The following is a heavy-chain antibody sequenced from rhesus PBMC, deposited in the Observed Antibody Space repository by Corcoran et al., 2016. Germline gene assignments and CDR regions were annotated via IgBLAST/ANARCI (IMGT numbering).Heavy chain of an antibody. V-gene: IGHV4-122*02. D-gene: IGHD1-14*01. J-gene: IGHJ3*01. CDR3: ARDIAGTRGAFDF. CDR1: GYSISSGYY. CDR2: ITSGGNT. Sequence: QVQLQESGPGLVKPSETLSLTCVVSGYSISSGYYWSWIRQPPGKGLEWIGYITSGGNTSYKPTRKSRVKCSRDTSNNQVSLKLSSVTAADTAVYDCARDIAGTRGAFDFWGQGLRVTVSS.